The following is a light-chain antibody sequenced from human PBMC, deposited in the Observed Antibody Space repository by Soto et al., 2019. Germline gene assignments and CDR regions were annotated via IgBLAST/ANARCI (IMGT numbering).Light chain of an antibody. CDR2: EAS. V-gene: IGKV1-5*03. Sequence: DIQMTQSPSTLSASVGDRVTITCRASQSINSWLAWYQQKPGRAPKLLIYEASSLQSGVPSRFSGNGFGTEFTLTISSLQPDDFVTYYCQQYNSYPWTFGQGTKVEIK. J-gene: IGKJ1*01. CDR3: QQYNSYPWT. CDR1: QSINSW.